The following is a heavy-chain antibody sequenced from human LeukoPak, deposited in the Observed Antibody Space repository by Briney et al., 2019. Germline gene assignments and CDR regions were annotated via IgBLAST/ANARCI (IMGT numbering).Heavy chain of an antibody. CDR1: GYTFTGYY. D-gene: IGHD5-12*01. J-gene: IGHJ4*02. CDR3: AREGGYEEEPHFDY. CDR2: INLNSGGT. V-gene: IGHV1-2*04. Sequence: GASVKVSCKASGYTFTGYYMHWVRQAPGQGLEWMGWINLNSGGTNYAQKFQGWVTMTRDTSISTAYMELSRLRSDDTAVYYCAREGGYEEEPHFDYWGQGTLVTVSS.